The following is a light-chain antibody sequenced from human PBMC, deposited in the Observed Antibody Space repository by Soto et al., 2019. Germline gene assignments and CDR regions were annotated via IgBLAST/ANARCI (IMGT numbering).Light chain of an antibody. J-gene: IGLJ2*01. CDR1: SSDVGGYNY. Sequence: QSALTQPASVSGSPGQSITISCTGTSSDVGGYNYVSWYQQYPGKAPKLMIYEVTHRPSGVSSRFSGSRSANTASLTISGLQAEDEADYYCSSYTTNNTPVFGGGTKLTVL. CDR3: SSYTTNNTPV. CDR2: EVT. V-gene: IGLV2-14*01.